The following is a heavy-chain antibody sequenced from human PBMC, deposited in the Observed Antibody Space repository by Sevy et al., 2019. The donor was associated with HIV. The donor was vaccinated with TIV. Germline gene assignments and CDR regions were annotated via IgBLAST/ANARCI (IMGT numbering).Heavy chain of an antibody. D-gene: IGHD2-15*01. V-gene: IGHV4-39*01. CDR2: IYYSGST. J-gene: IGHJ5*02. CDR3: ARLDVVETPYWFDP. CDR1: GGSISSSSYY. Sequence: SETPSLTCTVSGGSISSSSYYWGWIRQPPGKGLEWIGSIYYSGSTYYNPSLKSRVTISVDTSKNQFSLKLSSVTAADTAVYYCARLDVVETPYWFDPWGQGTLVTVSS.